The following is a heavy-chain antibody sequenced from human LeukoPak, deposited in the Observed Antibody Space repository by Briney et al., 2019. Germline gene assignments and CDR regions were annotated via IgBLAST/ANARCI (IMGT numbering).Heavy chain of an antibody. J-gene: IGHJ4*02. D-gene: IGHD6-6*01. CDR3: ARASSSRTEYYFDY. Sequence: PGGSLRLSCAASGFTFSDYFMGWVRQAPGKGLEWVSYITNNGRKTYYADSMKGRFTISRDNAKSSLYLQMNSLRAEDTAVYYCARASSSRTEYYFDYWGQGTLVTVSS. CDR1: GFTFSDYF. V-gene: IGHV3-11*04. CDR2: ITNNGRKT.